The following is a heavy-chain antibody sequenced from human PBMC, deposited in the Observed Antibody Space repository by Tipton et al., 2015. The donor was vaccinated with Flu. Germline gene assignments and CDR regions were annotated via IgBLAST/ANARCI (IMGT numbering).Heavy chain of an antibody. Sequence: TLSLTCTVSGGSIRSGSYYWSWIRQPAGKGLEWIGRIYTGGSTNYNPSLMSRVTISVDMSKNQFSLNLRSVRAADTAVYYCARANVYDGSGFYDYWGQGATVTVSS. D-gene: IGHD3-22*01. V-gene: IGHV4-61*02. CDR3: ARANVYDGSGFYDY. J-gene: IGHJ4*02. CDR2: IYTGGST. CDR1: GGSIRSGSYY.